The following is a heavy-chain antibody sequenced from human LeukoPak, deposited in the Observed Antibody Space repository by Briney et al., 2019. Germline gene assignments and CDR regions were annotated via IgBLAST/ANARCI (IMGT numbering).Heavy chain of an antibody. V-gene: IGHV3-74*01. CDR3: ARAQAGAPTDL. D-gene: IGHD1-26*01. CDR2: IHGDGDNI. J-gene: IGHJ5*02. CDR1: GFPFSSYA. Sequence: PGGSLRLSCAASGFPFSSYAMYWVRQAPEKGLVWVARIHGDGDNISYADSVRGRSTISRDNAKDTLYLHMNSLRPEDTAVYYCARAQAGAPTDLWGQGTLVTVSS.